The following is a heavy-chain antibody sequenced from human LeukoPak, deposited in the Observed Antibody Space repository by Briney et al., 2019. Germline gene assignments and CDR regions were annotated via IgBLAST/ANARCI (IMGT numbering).Heavy chain of an antibody. V-gene: IGHV1-69*05. D-gene: IGHD3-10*01. CDR2: IIPIFGTA. Sequence: SVKVSCKASGGTFSSYAISWVRQAPGQGLEWMGGIIPIFGTANYAQKFQGRVTITTDESTSTAYMELSSLRSEDTAVYYCARDPGYYYGSGIHDWFDPWGQGTLVTVSS. CDR1: GGTFSSYA. J-gene: IGHJ5*02. CDR3: ARDPGYYYGSGIHDWFDP.